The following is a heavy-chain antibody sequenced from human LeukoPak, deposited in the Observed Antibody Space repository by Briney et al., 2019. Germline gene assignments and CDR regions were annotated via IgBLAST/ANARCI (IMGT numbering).Heavy chain of an antibody. CDR2: ISTSSGHI. CDR3: AREEWELPAL. D-gene: IGHD1-26*01. CDR1: GFTFNTYN. Sequence: PGGSLRLSCAASGFTFNTYNMNWVRQAPGKGLEWVSSISTSSGHIYYADSVKGRFTISRDNAKNSLYLQMNSLRAEDTAVYYCAREEWELPALWGQGTLVTVSS. J-gene: IGHJ4*02. V-gene: IGHV3-21*01.